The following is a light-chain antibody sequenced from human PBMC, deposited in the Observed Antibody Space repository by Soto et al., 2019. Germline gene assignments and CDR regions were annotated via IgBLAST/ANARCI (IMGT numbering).Light chain of an antibody. V-gene: IGKV3-15*01. CDR2: GAS. CDR1: QSVSSN. J-gene: IGKJ4*01. Sequence: EIVMTQSPATLSVSPGERATLSCRASQSVSSNLAWYQHQPGQAPRVLIYGASTRATSFPARFSGSGSGTEFTLTIRSLQSEDFAVYYCQQYNNWPLTFGGGTKVDIK. CDR3: QQYNNWPLT.